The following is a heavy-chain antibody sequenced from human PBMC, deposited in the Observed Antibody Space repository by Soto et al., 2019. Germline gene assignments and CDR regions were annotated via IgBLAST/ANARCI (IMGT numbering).Heavy chain of an antibody. V-gene: IGHV2-26*01. CDR2: IFSNDEK. CDR1: GFSLSNARMG. D-gene: IGHD6-6*01. Sequence: QVTLKESGPVLVKPTETLTLTCTVSGFSLSNARMGVSWIRQPPGKALEWLAHIFSNDEKSYSTSLKSRLTISKDTSKSQVVLTMTNMDPVDTATYYCARILGIAARPLYYYYYMDVWGKGTTVTVSS. J-gene: IGHJ6*03. CDR3: ARILGIAARPLYYYYYMDV.